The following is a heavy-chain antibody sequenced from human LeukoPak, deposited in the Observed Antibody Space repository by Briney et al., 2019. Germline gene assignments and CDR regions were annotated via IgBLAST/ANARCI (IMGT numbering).Heavy chain of an antibody. D-gene: IGHD6-13*01. J-gene: IGHJ3*02. CDR2: FDPEDGET. V-gene: IGHV1-24*01. CDR1: GYTLTELS. Sequence: ASVKVSCKVSGYTLTELSMHWVRQAPGKGLEWMGGFDPEDGETIYAQKFQGRVIMTEDTSTDTAYMELSSLRSEDTAVYYCATDHGQQLVQSGAFDIWGQGTMVTVSS. CDR3: ATDHGQQLVQSGAFDI.